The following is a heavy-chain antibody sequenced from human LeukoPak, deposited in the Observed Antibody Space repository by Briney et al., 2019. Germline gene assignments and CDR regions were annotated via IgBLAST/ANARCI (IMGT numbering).Heavy chain of an antibody. Sequence: SETLSLTCTVSGDSINNYYWSWIRQPPGKGLEWIGYIYHSGSTNYNPSPSLKSRVTISVDRSKNQFSLNLSSVTAADTAVYYCASAVKGLNTFDYWGQGILVTVSS. CDR2: IYHSGST. J-gene: IGHJ4*02. CDR3: ASAVKGLNTFDY. CDR1: GDSINNYY. V-gene: IGHV4-4*09. D-gene: IGHD3/OR15-3a*01.